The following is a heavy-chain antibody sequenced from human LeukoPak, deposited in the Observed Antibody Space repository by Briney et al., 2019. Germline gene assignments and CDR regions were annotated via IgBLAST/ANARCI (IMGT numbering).Heavy chain of an antibody. CDR3: ARVHKDTAMVDY. J-gene: IGHJ4*02. CDR1: GYTFTSYA. CDR2: INAGNGNT. D-gene: IGHD5-18*01. V-gene: IGHV1-3*01. Sequence: ASVKVSCKASGYTFTSYAMHWVRQAPGQRLEWMGWINAGNGNTKYSQKFQGRVTITRDTSASTAYMELSSLRSEDTAVYYCARVHKDTAMVDYWGQGTLVTVSS.